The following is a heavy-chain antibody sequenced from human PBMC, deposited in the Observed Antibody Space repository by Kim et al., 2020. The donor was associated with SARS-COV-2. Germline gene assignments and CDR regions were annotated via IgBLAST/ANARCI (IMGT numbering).Heavy chain of an antibody. J-gene: IGHJ3*02. CDR2: IYYSGRT. CDR1: GGSISSSSYY. Sequence: SETLSLTCTVSGGSISSSSYYWGWIRQPPGKGLEWIGSIYYSGRTYYNPSLKSRVTISVDTSKNQFSLKLSSVTAADTAVYYCARPMGLTIFGVEGAFDIWGQGTMGTVSS. V-gene: IGHV4-39*01. D-gene: IGHD3-3*01. CDR3: ARPMGLTIFGVEGAFDI.